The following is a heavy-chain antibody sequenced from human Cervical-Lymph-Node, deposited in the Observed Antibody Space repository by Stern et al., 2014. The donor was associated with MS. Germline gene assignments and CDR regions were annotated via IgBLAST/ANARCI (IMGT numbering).Heavy chain of an antibody. CDR2: VSYDGSNQ. Sequence: VQLVESGGGVVQPGRSLRLSCEASGFTFGSHTMHWVRQAPGQGLDWVAVVSYDGSNQHYADSVKGRFTISRDNSNNTLYLQMNSLRAEDTAVYYCAKPAVARYFDYWGQGTQVTVSS. V-gene: IGHV3-30-3*02. D-gene: IGHD6-19*01. CDR1: GFTFGSHT. CDR3: AKPAVARYFDY. J-gene: IGHJ4*02.